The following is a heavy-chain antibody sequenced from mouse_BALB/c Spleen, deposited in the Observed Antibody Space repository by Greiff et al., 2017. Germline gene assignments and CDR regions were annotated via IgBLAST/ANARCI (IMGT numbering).Heavy chain of an antibody. CDR3: ARNYGNYWYFDV. CDR2: IWAGGST. CDR1: GFSLTSYG. D-gene: IGHD2-1*01. Sequence: VQLQESGPGLVAPSQSLSITCTVSGFSLTSYGVHWVRQPPGKGLEWLGVIWAGGSTNYNSALMSRLSISKDNSKSQVFLKMNSLQTDDTAMYYCARNYGNYWYFDVWGAGTTVTVSS. J-gene: IGHJ1*01. V-gene: IGHV2-9*02.